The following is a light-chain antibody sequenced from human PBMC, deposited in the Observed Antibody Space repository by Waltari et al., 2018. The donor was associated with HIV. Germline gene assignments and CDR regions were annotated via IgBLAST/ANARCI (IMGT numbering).Light chain of an antibody. Sequence: IVMTQSPLSLPVTPGEPASISCRSSQSLLHSNGYNYLDWYLQKPGQSPLVLMYLGSSRASGVPDRFSGSGSGTDFTLKISRVEAEDVGLYYCMQALQTPITFGQGTRLEIK. CDR3: MQALQTPIT. J-gene: IGKJ5*01. V-gene: IGKV2-28*01. CDR1: QSLLHSNGYNY. CDR2: LGS.